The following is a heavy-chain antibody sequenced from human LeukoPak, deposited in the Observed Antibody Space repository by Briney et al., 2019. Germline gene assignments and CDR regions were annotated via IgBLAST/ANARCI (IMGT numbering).Heavy chain of an antibody. Sequence: PGGSLRLSCAASEFTVSSNFMSWVRQAPGKGLEWVSVIYNGGSTSYADSVKGRFTISRDNSKNTLYLQMNSLRAEDTAVYYCASDFYSYNHYKYWGQGTLLTVSS. CDR3: ASDFYSYNHYKY. V-gene: IGHV3-66*01. J-gene: IGHJ4*02. CDR2: IYNGGST. CDR1: EFTVSSNF. D-gene: IGHD1-14*01.